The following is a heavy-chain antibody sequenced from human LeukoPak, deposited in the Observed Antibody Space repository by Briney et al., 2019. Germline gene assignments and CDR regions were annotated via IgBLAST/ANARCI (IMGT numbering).Heavy chain of an antibody. CDR2: IQNDGSDK. D-gene: IGHD2-2*01. CDR3: ARDHQLQNGNWFDP. Sequence: PGGSLRLSCAVSGISFRRSGMHWVRQAPGKGLEWVAFIQNDGSDKKYADSVKGRFTVSRDNSKNTVYLQMNTLRSEDTAVYYCARDHQLQNGNWFDPWGQGTLVTVSS. V-gene: IGHV3-30*02. CDR1: GISFRRSG. J-gene: IGHJ5*02.